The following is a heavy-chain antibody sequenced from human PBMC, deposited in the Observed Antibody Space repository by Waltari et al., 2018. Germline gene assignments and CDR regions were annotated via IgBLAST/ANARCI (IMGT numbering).Heavy chain of an antibody. CDR1: GYTFTPPY. CDR3: AREGGGSTWFDY. V-gene: IGHV1-2*02. Sequence: QVQLVQSGAEVKTPGASVNISCKASGYTFTPPYMHWVRQAPGQGLGWMGWVNPKSGSTRFAQKFEGRVTMTSDTSIKTAYMELRTLRSDDTAVYYCAREGGGSTWFDYWGQGTLVTVSS. D-gene: IGHD6-13*01. J-gene: IGHJ4*02. CDR2: VNPKSGST.